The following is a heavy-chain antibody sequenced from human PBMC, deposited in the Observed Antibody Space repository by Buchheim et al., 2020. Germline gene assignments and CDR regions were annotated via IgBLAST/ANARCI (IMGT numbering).Heavy chain of an antibody. J-gene: IGHJ4*02. Sequence: QLQLQESGPGLVKPSQTLSLTCTVSGGSISSGGYYWTWIRQHPGKGLEWLGYIYYSGTTYSNPSLKSRVTISVDTSKNQFFLKLSSVTAADTAVYYCARGEPGDSSGLFHYWGQGTL. CDR3: ARGEPGDSSGLFHY. CDR1: GGSISSGGYY. V-gene: IGHV4-31*03. CDR2: IYYSGTT. D-gene: IGHD5-18*01.